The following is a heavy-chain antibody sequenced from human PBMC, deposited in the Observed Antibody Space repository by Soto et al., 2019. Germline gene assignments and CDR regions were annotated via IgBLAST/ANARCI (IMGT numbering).Heavy chain of an antibody. CDR2: IWYDGSNK. D-gene: IGHD2-21*02. CDR1: GFTFSSYG. J-gene: IGHJ4*02. V-gene: IGHV3-33*01. CDR3: ARDSRRYWVGDYHDYFDY. Sequence: PGGSLRLSCAASGFTFSSYGMHWVRQAPGKGLEWVAVIWYDGSNKYYADSVKGRFTISRDNSKNTLYLEMNSLRAEDTAVYYCARDSRRYWVGDYHDYFDYWGQGTLVTVSS.